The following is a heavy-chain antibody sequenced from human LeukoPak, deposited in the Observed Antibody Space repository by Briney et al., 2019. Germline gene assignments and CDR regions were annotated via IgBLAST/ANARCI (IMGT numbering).Heavy chain of an antibody. CDR1: GFTFSSYA. V-gene: IGHV3-23*01. Sequence: GGSLRLSCAASGFTFSSYAMHWVRQAPGKGLEWVSAISGSGGSTYYADSVKGRFTISRDNSKNTLYLQMSSLRAEDTAVYYCAKGRDGYFDYWGQGTLVTVSS. D-gene: IGHD5-24*01. J-gene: IGHJ4*02. CDR3: AKGRDGYFDY. CDR2: ISGSGGST.